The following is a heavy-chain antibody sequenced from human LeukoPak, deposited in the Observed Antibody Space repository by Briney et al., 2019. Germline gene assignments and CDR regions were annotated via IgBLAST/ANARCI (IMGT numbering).Heavy chain of an antibody. J-gene: IGHJ4*02. CDR2: IIPIFGTA. CDR3: ARGPVRPWLADRSRNMVRGLDY. D-gene: IGHD3-10*01. Sequence: GASVKVSCKASGYTFTSYAISWVRQAPGQGLEWMGGIIPIFGTANYAQKFQGRVTITADESTSTAYMELSSLRSEDTAVYYCARGPVRPWLADRSRNMVRGLDYWGQGTLVTVSS. CDR1: GYTFTSYA. V-gene: IGHV1-69*13.